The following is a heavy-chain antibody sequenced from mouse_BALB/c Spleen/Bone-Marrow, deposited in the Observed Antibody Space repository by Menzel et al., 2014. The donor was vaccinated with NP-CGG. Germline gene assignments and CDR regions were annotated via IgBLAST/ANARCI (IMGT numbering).Heavy chain of an antibody. J-gene: IGHJ1*01. CDR2: IYPGNSDT. CDR1: GYSFTIYW. Sequence: EVQLQQSGTVLARPGASVKMSCKASGYSFTIYWMHWVKQRPGQGLEWFGAIYPGNSDTSYNQKFKGKAKLTAVTSASTAYMELSSLTNEDSAVYYCTRFGSTYDWYFDVWGAGTTVTVSS. V-gene: IGHV1-5*01. D-gene: IGHD1-1*01. CDR3: TRFGSTYDWYFDV.